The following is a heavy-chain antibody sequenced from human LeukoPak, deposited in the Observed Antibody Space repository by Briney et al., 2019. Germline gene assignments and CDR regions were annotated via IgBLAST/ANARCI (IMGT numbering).Heavy chain of an antibody. J-gene: IGHJ4*02. D-gene: IGHD2-15*01. V-gene: IGHV3-7*01. Sequence: GGSLRLSCAASGFTFKNSGVSWVRQAPGKGPEWVANINQDGDEKYYVDSVKGRFTISRDDAQTSVYLQLSSLRPEDTAVYYCAKNKGWELPAELDSWGQGALVIVSS. CDR1: GFTFKNSG. CDR2: INQDGDEK. CDR3: AKNKGWELPAELDS.